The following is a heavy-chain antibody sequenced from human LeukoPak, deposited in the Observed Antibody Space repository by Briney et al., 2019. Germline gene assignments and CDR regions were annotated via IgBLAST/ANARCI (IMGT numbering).Heavy chain of an antibody. CDR3: ATYCSSTSCYEWGFDY. J-gene: IGHJ4*02. D-gene: IGHD2-2*01. CDR2: IYHSGST. V-gene: IGHV4-59*04. Sequence: SETLSLTCTVSGGSISSYYWSWIRQPPGKGLEWIGYIYHSGSTYYNPSLKSRVTISVDRSKNQFSLKLSSVTAADTAVYYCATYCSSTSCYEWGFDYWGQGTLVTVSS. CDR1: GGSISSYY.